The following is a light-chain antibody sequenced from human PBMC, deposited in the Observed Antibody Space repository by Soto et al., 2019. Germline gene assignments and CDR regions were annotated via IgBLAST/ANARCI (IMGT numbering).Light chain of an antibody. V-gene: IGLV2-11*01. Sequence: QSVLTQPRSVSGSPGQSVTISCTGTSSDVGGYNYVSWYQQHPGKAPKLMIYDVSKWPSGVPDRFSGSKSGNTASLTISGLQAEDEADYYCCSYAGSYTHVFGTGTKLPS. J-gene: IGLJ1*01. CDR3: CSYAGSYTHV. CDR1: SSDVGGYNY. CDR2: DVS.